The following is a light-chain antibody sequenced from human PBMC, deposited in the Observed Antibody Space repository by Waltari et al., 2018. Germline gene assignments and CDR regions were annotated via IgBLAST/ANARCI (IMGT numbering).Light chain of an antibody. CDR2: WAS. CDR1: QSVLYSPNNKNY. V-gene: IGKV4-1*01. Sequence: DIVMTQSPDSLAVSLGERATVNCKSSQSVLYSPNNKNYLAWYQQKPGQHPKLLIYWASTRGSGVPDRFSGSGSGTDFTLTISSLQAEDVAVYYCQQYANTPRTFGQGTTVEIK. J-gene: IGKJ1*01. CDR3: QQYANTPRT.